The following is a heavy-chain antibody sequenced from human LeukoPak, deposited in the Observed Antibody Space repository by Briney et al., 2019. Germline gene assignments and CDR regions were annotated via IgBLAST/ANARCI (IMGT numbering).Heavy chain of an antibody. D-gene: IGHD5-24*01. CDR2: IKQDGSEK. J-gene: IGHJ4*02. CDR3: ARGNGYNNNYFDY. Sequence: GGSLRLSCAASGLTFSSYWMSWVRQAPGKGLEWVANIKQDGSEKRYVDSVEGRFTISRDNAKKLLYLQMDSLRVEDTAVYYCARGNGYNNNYFDYWGQGTLVTVSS. V-gene: IGHV3-7*01. CDR1: GLTFSSYW.